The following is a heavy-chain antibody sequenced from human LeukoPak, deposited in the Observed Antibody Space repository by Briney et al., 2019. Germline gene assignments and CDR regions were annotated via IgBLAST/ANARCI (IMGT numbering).Heavy chain of an antibody. D-gene: IGHD6-6*01. Sequence: GGSLRLSCAASGFTFSSYAMHWVRQAPGKGLEWVAVISYDGSNKYYADSVKGRFTISRDNSKNTLYLQMNSLRAEDTAVYYCARDWGRLAALAVYWGQGTLVTVSS. CDR3: ARDWGRLAALAVY. CDR1: GFTFSSYA. CDR2: ISYDGSNK. J-gene: IGHJ4*02. V-gene: IGHV3-30-3*01.